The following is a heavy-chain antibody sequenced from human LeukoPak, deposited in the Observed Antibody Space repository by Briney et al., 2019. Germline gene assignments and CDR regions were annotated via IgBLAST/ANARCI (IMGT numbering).Heavy chain of an antibody. V-gene: IGHV4-59*01. CDR3: ARERISSGWYNDAFDI. CDR1: GVSISSYY. J-gene: IGHJ3*02. D-gene: IGHD6-19*01. CDR2: IYYSGST. Sequence: SETLSLTCTVSGVSISSYYWSWIRQPPGKGLEWIGYIYYSGSTNYNPSLKSRVTISVDTSKNQFSLKLSSVTAADTAVYYCARERISSGWYNDAFDIWGQGTMVTVSS.